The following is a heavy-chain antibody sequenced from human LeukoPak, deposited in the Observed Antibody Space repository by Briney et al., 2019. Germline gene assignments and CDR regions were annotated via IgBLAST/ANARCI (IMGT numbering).Heavy chain of an antibody. J-gene: IGHJ4*02. CDR1: GYTFTSYG. D-gene: IGHD1-26*01. V-gene: IGHV1-18*01. CDR2: ISAYNGNT. Sequence: ASVKVSCKASGYTFTSYGISWVRQAPGQGLEWMGWISAYNGNTNYAQKLQGRVTMTTDTSTSTAYMELRRLRAEDTAVYYCAREGPGTGVDYWGQGTLVTVSS. CDR3: AREGPGTGVDY.